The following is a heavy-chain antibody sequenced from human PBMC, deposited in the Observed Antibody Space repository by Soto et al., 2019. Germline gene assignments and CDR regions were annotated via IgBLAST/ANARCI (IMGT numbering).Heavy chain of an antibody. CDR3: AREYCSSTSCYYYGMDV. CDR2: INPNSGGT. J-gene: IGHJ6*02. D-gene: IGHD2-2*01. V-gene: IGHV1-2*04. Sequence: ASVKVSCKASGYTFTGYYMHWVRQAPGQGLEWMGWINPNSGGTNYAQKFQGWVTMTRDTSISTAYMELSRLRSDDTAVYYCAREYCSSTSCYYYGMDVWGQGTTVTVSS. CDR1: GYTFTGYY.